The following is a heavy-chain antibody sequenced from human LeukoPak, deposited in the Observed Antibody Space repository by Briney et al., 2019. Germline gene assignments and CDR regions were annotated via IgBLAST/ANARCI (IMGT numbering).Heavy chain of an antibody. CDR1: GFTFSSYS. Sequence: GGSLRLSCAASGFTFSSYSMNWVRQAPGKGLEWVSSISSSSSYIYYADSVKGRFTIPRDNAKNSLYLQMNSLRAEDTAVYYCARDLVGATEGAFDIWGQGTMVTVSS. D-gene: IGHD1-26*01. J-gene: IGHJ3*02. CDR3: ARDLVGATEGAFDI. CDR2: ISSSSSYI. V-gene: IGHV3-21*01.